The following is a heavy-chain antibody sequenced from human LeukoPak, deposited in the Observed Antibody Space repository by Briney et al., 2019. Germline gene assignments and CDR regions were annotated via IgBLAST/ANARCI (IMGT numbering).Heavy chain of an antibody. V-gene: IGHV3-21*01. CDR1: GFTFSSYS. CDR2: LSGSSSYI. Sequence: GGSLRLSCAASGFTFSSYSMNWVRQAPGKGLEWVSSLSGSSSYIYYADSVKGRFTISRDNAKNSLYLQMNSLRVEDTAVYYCARARDSSAWNIGFDYWGQGTLVTVSS. J-gene: IGHJ4*02. D-gene: IGHD6-19*01. CDR3: ARARDSSAWNIGFDY.